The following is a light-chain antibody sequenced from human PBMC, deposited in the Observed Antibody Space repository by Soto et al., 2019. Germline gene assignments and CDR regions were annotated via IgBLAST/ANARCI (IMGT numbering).Light chain of an antibody. CDR1: SSNIGSNY. Sequence: QSALTQPPSASGTPGQRVTISCSGSSSNIGSNYVYWYQQLPGMAPKLLIYRNNQRPSGVPDRFSGSKSGTSASLAISGLRSEDEADYYCAAWDDSLSGYVFGTGTKVTVL. V-gene: IGLV1-47*01. CDR2: RNN. J-gene: IGLJ1*01. CDR3: AAWDDSLSGYV.